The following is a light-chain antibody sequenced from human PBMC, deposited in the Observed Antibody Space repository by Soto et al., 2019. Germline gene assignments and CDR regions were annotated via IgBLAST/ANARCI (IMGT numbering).Light chain of an antibody. CDR1: QSISSW. V-gene: IGKV1-5*01. J-gene: IGKJ1*01. CDR3: QQYNSNPET. Sequence: DIQMTQSPSTLSASVGDRVTSTCRASQSISSWLAWYQQKPGKAPKLLIYDASSLESGVPSRFSGSGSGTEFTLTISSLQPDDFATYYCQQYNSNPETFGQGTKVEIK. CDR2: DAS.